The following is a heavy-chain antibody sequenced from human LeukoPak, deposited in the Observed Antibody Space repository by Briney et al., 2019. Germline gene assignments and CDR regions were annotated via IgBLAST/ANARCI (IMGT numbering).Heavy chain of an antibody. CDR2: INPNSGGT. V-gene: IGHV1-2*06. CDR3: AGRLGYCSSKTCPSP. J-gene: IGHJ3*01. CDR1: GYTFTGYF. D-gene: IGHD2-2*01. Sequence: GASVKVSCKASGYTFTGYFIHWVRQAPGQGLEWMGRINPNSGGTNYAQMFQGRVTMTRDTSISTAFMELSELRSDDTAVYYCAGRLGYCSSKTCPSPWGQGTMVTVSS.